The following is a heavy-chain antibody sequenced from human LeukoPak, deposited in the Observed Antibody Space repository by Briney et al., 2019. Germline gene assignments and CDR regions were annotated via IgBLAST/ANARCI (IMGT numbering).Heavy chain of an antibody. Sequence: SETLSLTCTVSGGSITSSYWSWFRQPPGGELESIGYIYYSGTTKSNPSLESRVTISVDTSKNQLSLKLSFVTAADTATYYCGGEPRLLDVWGKGITVTVSS. D-gene: IGHD2-15*01. CDR3: GGEPRLLDV. CDR2: IYYSGTT. J-gene: IGHJ6*04. CDR1: GGSITSSY. V-gene: IGHV4-59*01.